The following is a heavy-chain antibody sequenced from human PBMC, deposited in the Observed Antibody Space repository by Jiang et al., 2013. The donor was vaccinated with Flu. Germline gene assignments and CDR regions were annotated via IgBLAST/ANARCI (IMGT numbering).Heavy chain of an antibody. Sequence: SSVKVSCKASGGTFSSYAISWVRQAPGQGLEWMGRIIPILGIANYAQKFQGRVTITADKSTSTAYMELSSLRSEDTAVYYCAREGRGYSYGYRSWFDPWGQGTLVTVSS. CDR1: GGTFSSYA. CDR2: IIPILGIA. V-gene: IGHV1-69*04. D-gene: IGHD5-18*01. CDR3: AREGRGYSYGYRSWFDP. J-gene: IGHJ5*02.